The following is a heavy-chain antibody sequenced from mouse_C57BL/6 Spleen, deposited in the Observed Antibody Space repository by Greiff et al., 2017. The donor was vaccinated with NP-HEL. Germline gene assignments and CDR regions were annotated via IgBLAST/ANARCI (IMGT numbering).Heavy chain of an antibody. D-gene: IGHD2-4*01. V-gene: IGHV1-81*01. Sequence: VQLVESGAELARPGASVKLSCKASGYTFTSYGISWVKQRTGQGLEWIGEIYPRSGNTYYNEKFKGKATLAADKSSSTAYMELRSLTSEDSEVYVCARRGDYDVDYAMDYWGQGTSVTVSA. CDR1: GYTFTSYG. J-gene: IGHJ4*01. CDR3: ARRGDYDVDYAMDY. CDR2: IYPRSGNT.